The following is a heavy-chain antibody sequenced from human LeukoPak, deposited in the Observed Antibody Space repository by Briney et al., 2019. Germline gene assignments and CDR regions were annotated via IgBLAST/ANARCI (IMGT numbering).Heavy chain of an antibody. CDR2: ISSSSSTI. V-gene: IGHV3-48*04. D-gene: IGHD5-24*01. Sequence: GGSLRLSCAASGFTFSSYGMTWVRQAPGKGLEWVSYISSSSSTIYYADSVKGRFTISRDNAKNSLYLQMNSLRAEDTAVYYCARDSEMATMIWGQGTLVTVSS. J-gene: IGHJ4*02. CDR3: ARDSEMATMI. CDR1: GFTFSSYG.